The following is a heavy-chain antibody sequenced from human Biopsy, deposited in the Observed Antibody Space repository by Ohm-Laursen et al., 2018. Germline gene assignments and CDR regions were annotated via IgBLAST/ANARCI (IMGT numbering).Heavy chain of an antibody. V-gene: IGHV3-30*18. J-gene: IGHJ6*02. CDR3: AKGKGTFNFYYYGMDV. CDR2: ISYDGSKT. D-gene: IGHD2/OR15-2a*01. CDR1: GFTFSNSG. Sequence: PLRLSCSASGFTFSNSGMHWVRRAPGKALERVAAISYDGSKTDYGDSVKGRLNISRDNSKNTLDLQMSSLRVEDTAVYFCAKGKGTFNFYYYGMDVWGQGTTVSVSS.